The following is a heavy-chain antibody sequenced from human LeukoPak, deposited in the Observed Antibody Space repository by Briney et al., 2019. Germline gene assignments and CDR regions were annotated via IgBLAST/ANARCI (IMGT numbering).Heavy chain of an antibody. CDR1: GFTFSSHA. CDR3: ARDRGGYYFDY. D-gene: IGHD2-15*01. J-gene: IGHJ4*02. V-gene: IGHV3-21*01. CDR2: ISSSSSYI. Sequence: SGGSLRLSCAASGFTFSSHAMNWVRQAPGKGLEWVSSISSSSSYIYYADSVKGRFTVSRDNAQNSLFLQLNSLRGDDTAVYYCARDRGGYYFDYWGQGTLVTVSS.